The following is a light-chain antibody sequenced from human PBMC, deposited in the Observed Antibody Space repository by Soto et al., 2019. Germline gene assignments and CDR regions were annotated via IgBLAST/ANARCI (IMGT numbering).Light chain of an antibody. CDR1: QGIRNY. CDR3: QNYNSAPLT. J-gene: IGKJ4*01. Sequence: DIQMTQSPSSLSASVGDRVTITCRASQGIRNYLAWYQQRPGRVPELLIYAASTLQSGVPSRFSGSESGTDFIFTISSLQPEDVATYYCQNYNSAPLTFGGGTKVDIK. V-gene: IGKV1-27*01. CDR2: AAS.